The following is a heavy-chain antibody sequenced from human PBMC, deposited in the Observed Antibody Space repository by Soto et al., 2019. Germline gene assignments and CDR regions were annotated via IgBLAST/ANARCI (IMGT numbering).Heavy chain of an antibody. Sequence: GGSLRLSCAASGFTFSSYGMHWVRQAPGKGLEWVAVISYDGSNKYYADSVKGRFTISRDNSKNTLYLQMNSLRAEDTAVYYCARDVTSPRGAYNWFDPWGQGTLVTVSS. V-gene: IGHV3-30*03. D-gene: IGHD1-26*01. J-gene: IGHJ5*02. CDR2: ISYDGSNK. CDR3: ARDVTSPRGAYNWFDP. CDR1: GFTFSSYG.